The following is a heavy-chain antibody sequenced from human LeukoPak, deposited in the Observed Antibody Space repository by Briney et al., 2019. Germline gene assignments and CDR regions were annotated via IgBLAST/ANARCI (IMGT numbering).Heavy chain of an antibody. Sequence: GGPLRLSCAASGFTVSSNYTSCLPQAPGKGLEWGSVIYSGGSTYYADSVKGRFTISRDNSKNTLYLQMNSLRAEDTAVYYCARDPYYYDSSGYFPWFDYWGQGTLVTVSS. D-gene: IGHD3-22*01. V-gene: IGHV3-53*01. CDR2: IYSGGST. CDR3: ARDPYYYDSSGYFPWFDY. J-gene: IGHJ4*02. CDR1: GFTVSSNY.